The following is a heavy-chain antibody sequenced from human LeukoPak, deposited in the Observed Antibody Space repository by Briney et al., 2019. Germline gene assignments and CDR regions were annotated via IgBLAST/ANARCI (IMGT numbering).Heavy chain of an antibody. D-gene: IGHD6-6*01. Sequence: GESLKISCKGSGYSFTSHWIGWVRQMPGKGLEWMGIIYPGDSDTRYSPSFQGQVTISADKSISTAYLQWSSLKASDTAMYYCARLEYSSSSTDYYFDYWGQGTLVTVSS. CDR1: GYSFTSHW. V-gene: IGHV5-51*01. J-gene: IGHJ4*02. CDR3: ARLEYSSSSTDYYFDY. CDR2: IYPGDSDT.